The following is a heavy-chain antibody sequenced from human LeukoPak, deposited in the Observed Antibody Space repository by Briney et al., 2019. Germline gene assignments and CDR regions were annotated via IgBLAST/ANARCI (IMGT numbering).Heavy chain of an antibody. Sequence: GKGXGXXGYIYYSGSTYYNPSLKSRVTISVDTSKNQFSLKLSSVTAADTAVYYCAREELSSSWSQVDYWGQGTLVTVSS. CDR2: IYYSGST. V-gene: IGHV4-30-4*01. CDR3: AREELSSSWSQVDY. J-gene: IGHJ4*02. D-gene: IGHD6-13*01.